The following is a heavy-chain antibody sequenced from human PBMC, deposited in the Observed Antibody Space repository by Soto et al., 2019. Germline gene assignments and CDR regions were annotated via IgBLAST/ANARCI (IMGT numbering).Heavy chain of an antibody. CDR1: GFTFSSYA. V-gene: IGHV3-23*01. CDR2: MSGSGGST. D-gene: IGHD3-9*01. Sequence: EVQLLESGGGLVQPGGSLRLSCAASGFTFSSYAMSWVRQAPGKGLEWVAAMSGSGGSTYYADSVKGRFTISRDTSKNTLYLQMNSLRAEDTAVYYCAKVVKYDVLTGYYKGPDYYGMDVWGQGTTVTVSS. CDR3: AKVVKYDVLTGYYKGPDYYGMDV. J-gene: IGHJ6*02.